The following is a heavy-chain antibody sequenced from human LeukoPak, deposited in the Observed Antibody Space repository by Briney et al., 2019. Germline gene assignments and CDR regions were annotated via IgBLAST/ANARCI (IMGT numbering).Heavy chain of an antibody. Sequence: GGSLRLSCTVSGFTFYNTWMNWVRRAPGKGLEWVGRIKTRSDGGTTDYAAPIKGRFTISRDDSKNTLFLQMNSLKTEDTAVYYCATGGYDFSYWGQGTLVTVSS. CDR3: ATGGYDFSY. CDR1: GFTFYNTW. V-gene: IGHV3-15*07. J-gene: IGHJ4*02. CDR2: IKTRSDGGTT. D-gene: IGHD5-12*01.